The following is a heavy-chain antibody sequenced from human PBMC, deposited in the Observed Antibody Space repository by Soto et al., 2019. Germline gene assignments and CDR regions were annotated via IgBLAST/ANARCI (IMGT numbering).Heavy chain of an antibody. CDR2: INPSGGST. J-gene: IGHJ5*02. Sequence: ASVKVSCKASGYTFTSYYMHWVRQAPGQGLEWMGIINPSGGSTSYAQKFQGRVTMTRDTPTSTVYMELSSLRSEDTAVYYCARDLRPQWQWPGYNWFDPWGQGTLVTVSS. V-gene: IGHV1-46*01. CDR3: ARDLRPQWQWPGYNWFDP. D-gene: IGHD6-19*01. CDR1: GYTFTSYY.